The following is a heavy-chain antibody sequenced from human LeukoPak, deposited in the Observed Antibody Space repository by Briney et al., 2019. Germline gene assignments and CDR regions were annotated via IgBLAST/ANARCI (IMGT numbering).Heavy chain of an antibody. D-gene: IGHD6-13*01. CDR1: GYTFTSYG. J-gene: IGHJ6*02. Sequence: ASVKVSCKASGYTFTSYGISWVRQAPGQELEWMGWISAYNGNTNYAQKLQGRVTITADKSTSTAYMELSSLRSEDTAVYYCARDKEIAAAGMDVWGQGTTVTVSS. CDR3: ARDKEIAAAGMDV. V-gene: IGHV1-18*01. CDR2: ISAYNGNT.